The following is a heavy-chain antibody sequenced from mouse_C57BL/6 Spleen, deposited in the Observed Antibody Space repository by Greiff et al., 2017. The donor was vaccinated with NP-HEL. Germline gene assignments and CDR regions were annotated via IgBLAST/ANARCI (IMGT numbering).Heavy chain of an antibody. CDR3: ASEGDYGYDDVLFAY. CDR2: IDPSDSET. D-gene: IGHD2-2*01. J-gene: IGHJ3*01. V-gene: IGHV1-52*01. Sequence: QVQLQQPGAELVRPGSSVKLSCKASGYTFTSYWMHWVKQRPIQGLEWIGNIDPSDSETHYNQKFKDKATLTVDKSSSTAYMQLSSLTSEDSAVYYCASEGDYGYDDVLFAYWGQGTLVTVSA. CDR1: GYTFTSYW.